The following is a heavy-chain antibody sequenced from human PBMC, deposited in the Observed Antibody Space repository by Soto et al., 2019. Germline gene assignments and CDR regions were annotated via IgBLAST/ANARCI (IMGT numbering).Heavy chain of an antibody. D-gene: IGHD2-15*01. J-gene: IGHJ3*02. CDR1: GGSIISSSYY. CDR3: ARLGDIVVVVAATGAFDI. Sequence: SETLSLTCTVSGGSIISSSYYWGWIRKPPGKGLEWIGSIYYSGSTYYNPSLKSRVTISVDTSKNQFSLKLSSVTAADTAVYYCARLGDIVVVVAATGAFDIWGQGTMVTVSS. V-gene: IGHV4-39*01. CDR2: IYYSGST.